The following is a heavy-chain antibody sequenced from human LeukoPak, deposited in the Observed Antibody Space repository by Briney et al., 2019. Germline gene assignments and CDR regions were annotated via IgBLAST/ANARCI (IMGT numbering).Heavy chain of an antibody. CDR1: GFTFTSYA. CDR2: ISGSGGDT. CDR3: AKSLIGSGYGWAPSDY. V-gene: IGHV3-23*01. J-gene: IGHJ4*02. Sequence: GGSLRLSCAASGFTFTSYAMSWVRQAPGKGLEWVSAISGSGGDTYYADSVKGRFTISRDNSKNTLYLQMNSLRAEDTAVYYCAKSLIGSGYGWAPSDYWGQGTLVTVSS. D-gene: IGHD5-12*01.